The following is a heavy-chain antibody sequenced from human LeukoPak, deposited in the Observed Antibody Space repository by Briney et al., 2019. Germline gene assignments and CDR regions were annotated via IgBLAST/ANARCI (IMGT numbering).Heavy chain of an antibody. J-gene: IGHJ4*02. CDR2: ISGRDGST. D-gene: IGHD3-22*01. Sequence: GGSLRLSCAASGFSFSSYAMSWVRQAPGKGLEWVSGISGRDGSTYYADSVKGRFTISRDISKNTLYLQMNSLRAEDTAVYYCAKDARIVMKVVVRGARPYYFDYWGQGTLVTVSS. CDR1: GFSFSSYA. CDR3: AKDARIVMKVVVRGARPYYFDY. V-gene: IGHV3-23*01.